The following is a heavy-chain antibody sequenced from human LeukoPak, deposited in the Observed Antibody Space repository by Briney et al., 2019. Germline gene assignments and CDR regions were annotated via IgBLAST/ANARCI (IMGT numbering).Heavy chain of an antibody. J-gene: IGHJ6*02. D-gene: IGHD1-1*01. CDR1: GFTFSSYW. V-gene: IGHV3-7*01. CDR3: ARDSLYDGYNWNDVPYYGMDV. CDR2: IEQDGSEK. Sequence: GGSLRFSCAASGFTFSSYWMSWVRQAPGKGLEWVANIEQDGSEKYYVDSVKGRFTISRDNAKNSLYLQMNSLRAEDTAVYYCARDSLYDGYNWNDVPYYGMDVWGQGTTVTVSS.